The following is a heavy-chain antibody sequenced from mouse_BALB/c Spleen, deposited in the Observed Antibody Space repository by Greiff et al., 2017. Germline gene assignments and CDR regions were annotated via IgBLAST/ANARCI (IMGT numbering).Heavy chain of an antibody. D-gene: IGHD2-1*01. V-gene: IGHV3-2*02. CDR3: ALYGNYVAY. CDR1: GYSITSDYA. Sequence: DVKLVESGPGLVKPSQSLSLTCTVTGYSITSDYAWNWIRQFPGNQLELMGYISYSGSTSYNPSLKSRIPITRDTSKNQFFLQLNSVTAEDTATYYCALYGNYVAYWGQGTLVTVSA. J-gene: IGHJ3*01. CDR2: ISYSGST.